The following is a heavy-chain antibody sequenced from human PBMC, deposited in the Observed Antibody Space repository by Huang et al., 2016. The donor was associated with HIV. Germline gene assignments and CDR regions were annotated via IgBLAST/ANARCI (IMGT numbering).Heavy chain of an antibody. CDR3: AKVTLGFDY. CDR1: GFTFSSYG. V-gene: IGHV3-30*02. D-gene: IGHD2-15*01. Sequence: QVQLVESGGGVVQPGGSLRVSCATSGFTFSSYGMHWVRQAPGLGMEWVAFIQYDGTKKYYADSVKGRFNISRDNSKNMLHLQMNNLRVEDTAAYFCAKVTLGFDYWGQGTWVTVSS. CDR2: IQYDGTKK. J-gene: IGHJ4*02.